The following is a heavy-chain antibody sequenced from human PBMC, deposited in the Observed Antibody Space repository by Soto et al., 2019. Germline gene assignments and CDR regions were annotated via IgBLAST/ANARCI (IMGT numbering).Heavy chain of an antibody. J-gene: IGHJ6*02. Sequence: QVQLVESGGGVVQPGRSLRLSCAASGFTFSSYAMHWVRQAPGKGLEWVAVISYDGSNKYYADSVKGRFTISRDNSKNTLXXQMNSLRAEDTAVYYCARAFGAVANAGDYYYGMDVWGQGTTVTVSS. CDR2: ISYDGSNK. D-gene: IGHD6-19*01. CDR3: ARAFGAVANAGDYYYGMDV. CDR1: GFTFSSYA. V-gene: IGHV3-30-3*01.